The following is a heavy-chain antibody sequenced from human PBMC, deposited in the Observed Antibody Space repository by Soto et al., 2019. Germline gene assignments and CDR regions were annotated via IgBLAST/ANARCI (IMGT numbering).Heavy chain of an antibody. CDR1: GYTFTSYY. Sequence: ASVKVSCKASGYTFTSYYMHWVRQAPGQGLEWMGIINPSGGSTSYAQKFQGRVTMTRDTSTSTVYMELSSLRSEDTAVYYCARDPNLRFDGVEYFQHWGQGTLVTVSS. J-gene: IGHJ1*01. D-gene: IGHD3-10*01. CDR2: INPSGGST. CDR3: ARDPNLRFDGVEYFQH. V-gene: IGHV1-46*01.